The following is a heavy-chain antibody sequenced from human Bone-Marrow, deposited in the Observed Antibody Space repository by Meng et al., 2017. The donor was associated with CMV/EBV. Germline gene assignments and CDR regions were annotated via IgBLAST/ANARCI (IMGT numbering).Heavy chain of an antibody. D-gene: IGHD3-10*01. Sequence: SVKVSCKASGGTFHNYAISWVRQAPGQGLEWMGAIIATFGTANYAQKFQGRVTITTDESTTKAYMELSSLRSDDSAVYYCARSDGSGREAHFDYWGQGSLVTISS. J-gene: IGHJ4*02. CDR1: GGTFHNYA. CDR3: ARSDGSGREAHFDY. CDR2: IIATFGTA. V-gene: IGHV1-69*05.